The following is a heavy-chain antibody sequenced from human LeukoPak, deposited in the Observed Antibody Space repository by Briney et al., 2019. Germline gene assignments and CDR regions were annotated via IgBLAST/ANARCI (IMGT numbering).Heavy chain of an antibody. Sequence: GGSLRLSCAASGFTFRTYSPNWVRQPPGKGLEWVSSISTASSYIQYADSVKGRFTISRDNAKNSLYLQMNSLRADDSAIYFCARRDYYFYSMDVWGKGTTVTVSS. CDR3: ARRDYYFYSMDV. CDR2: ISTASSYI. CDR1: GFTFRTYS. J-gene: IGHJ6*03. V-gene: IGHV3-21*01.